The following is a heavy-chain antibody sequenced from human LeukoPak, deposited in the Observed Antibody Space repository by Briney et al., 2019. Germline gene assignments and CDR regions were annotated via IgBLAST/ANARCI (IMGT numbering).Heavy chain of an antibody. CDR3: ARAIIAVAGTLFDY. J-gene: IGHJ4*02. CDR2: ISAYNGNT. D-gene: IGHD6-19*01. V-gene: IGHV1-18*01. Sequence: GASVKVSCKASGYTFTSYGISWVRQAPGQGLEWMGWISAYNGNTNYAQKLQGRVTMTTDTSTSTAYMELRSLRSGDTAVYYCARAIIAVAGTLFDYWGQGTLVTVSS. CDR1: GYTFTSYG.